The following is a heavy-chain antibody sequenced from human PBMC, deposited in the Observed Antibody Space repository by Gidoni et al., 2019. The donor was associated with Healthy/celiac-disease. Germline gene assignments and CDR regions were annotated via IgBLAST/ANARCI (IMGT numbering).Heavy chain of an antibody. D-gene: IGHD1-26*01. Sequence: EVQLVESGGGLVTPGGSLRLSCAASGFTFSNAWMSWVRQAPGKGLEWVGRIKSKTDGGTTDYAAPVKGRFTISRDDSKNTLYLQMNSLKTEDTAVYYCTTDWIVGATQAFDIWGQGTMVTVSS. CDR3: TTDWIVGATQAFDI. J-gene: IGHJ3*02. CDR2: IKSKTDGGTT. CDR1: GFTFSNAW. V-gene: IGHV3-15*01.